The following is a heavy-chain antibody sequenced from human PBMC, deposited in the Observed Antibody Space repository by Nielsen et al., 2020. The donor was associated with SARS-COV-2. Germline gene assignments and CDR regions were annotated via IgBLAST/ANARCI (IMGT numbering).Heavy chain of an antibody. Sequence: SCTVSGGSISSYEYYWSWIRQPPGKGLEWIGYIYYTGSTYYNPSLESRLTISVDTSKNQFSLRLSSVTAADTAQYYCARDRQGYNYFYAMDVWGQGTTVTVSS. CDR3: ARDRQGYNYFYAMDV. J-gene: IGHJ6*02. CDR2: IYYTGST. V-gene: IGHV4-30-4*01. CDR1: GGSISSYEYY.